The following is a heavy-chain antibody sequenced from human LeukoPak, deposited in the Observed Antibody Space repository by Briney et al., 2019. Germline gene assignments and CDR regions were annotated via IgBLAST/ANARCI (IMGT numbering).Heavy chain of an antibody. CDR3: ARSYSSSWYAGPFFYFDY. Sequence: GGSLRLSCAASGFTFSSYWMSWVRQAPGKGLEWVANIKQDGSEKYYVDSVKGRFTISRDNAKNSLYLQMNSLRAEDTAVYYCARSYSSSWYAGPFFYFDYWGQGTLVTVSS. J-gene: IGHJ4*02. CDR1: GFTFSSYW. D-gene: IGHD6-13*01. V-gene: IGHV3-7*01. CDR2: IKQDGSEK.